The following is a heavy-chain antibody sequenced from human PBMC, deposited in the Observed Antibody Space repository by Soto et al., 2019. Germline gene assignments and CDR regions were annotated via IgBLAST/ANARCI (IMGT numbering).Heavy chain of an antibody. CDR2: ISYDGSNK. CDR1: GFTFSSYA. CDR3: ARDRRGIAARRGYFDY. V-gene: IGHV3-30-3*01. J-gene: IGHJ4*02. Sequence: QVQLVESGGGVVQPGRSLRLSCAASGFTFSSYAMHWVRQAPGKGLEWVAVISYDGSNKYYADSVKGRFTISRDNSKNTLSLQMNSLRAEDTAVYYCARDRRGIAARRGYFDYWGQGTLVTVSS. D-gene: IGHD6-6*01.